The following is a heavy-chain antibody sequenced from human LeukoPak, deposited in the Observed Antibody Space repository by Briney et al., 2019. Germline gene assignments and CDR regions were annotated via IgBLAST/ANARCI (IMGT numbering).Heavy chain of an antibody. CDR2: ISSSGSTI. J-gene: IGHJ4*02. CDR3: ARGINYYGSGSPSHYFDY. Sequence: GGSLRLSCAASGFTCSDYYMSWIRQAPGKGLEWVSYISSSGSTIYYADSVKGRFTISRDNAKNSLYLQMNSLRAEDTAVYYCARGINYYGSGSPSHYFDYWGQGTLVTVSS. V-gene: IGHV3-11*04. CDR1: GFTCSDYY. D-gene: IGHD3-10*01.